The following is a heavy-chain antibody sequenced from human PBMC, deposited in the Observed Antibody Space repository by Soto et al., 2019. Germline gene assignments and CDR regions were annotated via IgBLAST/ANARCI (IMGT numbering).Heavy chain of an antibody. D-gene: IGHD6-13*01. CDR1: GGTFSSYA. J-gene: IGHJ4*02. Sequence: GASVKVSCKASGGTFSSYAISWVRQAPGQGLEWMGGIIPIFGTANYAQKFQGRVTITADESTSTAYMELRSLRSDDTAVYYCARDNGRQQLAPHYWGQGTLVTVSS. CDR3: ARDNGRQQLAPHY. CDR2: IIPIFGTA. V-gene: IGHV1-69*13.